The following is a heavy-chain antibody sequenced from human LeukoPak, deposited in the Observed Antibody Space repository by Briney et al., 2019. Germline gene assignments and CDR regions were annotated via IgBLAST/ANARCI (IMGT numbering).Heavy chain of an antibody. Sequence: GGSLRLSCAASGFTFSIFGIHWVRQAPGKGLEWVAAISTDGNKEYYTESVKGLFTVSRDNSNNMIYLQINSLRAEDSAVYYCAKINNFDDFWGQGTLVTVSS. V-gene: IGHV3-30*18. CDR2: ISTDGNKE. CDR3: AKINNFDDF. J-gene: IGHJ4*02. CDR1: GFTFSIFG. D-gene: IGHD1-1*01.